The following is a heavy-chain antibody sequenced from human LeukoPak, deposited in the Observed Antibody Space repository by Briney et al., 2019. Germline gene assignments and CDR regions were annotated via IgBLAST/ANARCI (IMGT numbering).Heavy chain of an antibody. CDR3: ARGYSNGYRIDY. V-gene: IGHV3-74*01. D-gene: IGHD5-18*01. Sequence: GGSLRLSCAASGFTFSSYWMHWVRQAPGKGLVWVSRINSDGSSTSHADSVKGRFTISRDNAKNTLYLQMNSLRAEDTAVYYCARGYSNGYRIDYWGQGTLVTVSS. CDR2: INSDGSST. J-gene: IGHJ4*02. CDR1: GFTFSSYW.